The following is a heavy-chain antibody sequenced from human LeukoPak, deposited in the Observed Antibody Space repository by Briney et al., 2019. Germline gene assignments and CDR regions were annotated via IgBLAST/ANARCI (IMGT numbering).Heavy chain of an antibody. CDR3: ARDGVLMVYAIYY. D-gene: IGHD2-8*01. J-gene: IGHJ4*02. V-gene: IGHV3-21*01. Sequence: GGSLRLSWAASGFTFSSYSMNWVRQAPGKGLEWVSSISSSSSYIYYADSVKGRFTISRDNAKKSLYLQMNSLKAEDTAVYYCARDGVLMVYAIYYWGQGTLVTVSS. CDR2: ISSSSSYI. CDR1: GFTFSSYS.